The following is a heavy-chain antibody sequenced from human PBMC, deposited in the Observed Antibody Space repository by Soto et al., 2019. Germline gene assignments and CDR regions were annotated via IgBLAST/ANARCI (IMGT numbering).Heavy chain of an antibody. CDR2: ISYDGSHR. J-gene: IGHJ4*02. D-gene: IGHD6-13*01. Sequence: QVQLVESGGGVVQPGRSLRLSCAGSGFIFNSYGMHWVRQAPGKGLEWVAVISYDGSHRSYADSVEGRFIISRDNPKNTLYLQLNRLRPEDTAIYHCAKDLVNSSSWPGFWGQGTQVTVSS. CDR1: GFIFNSYG. V-gene: IGHV3-30*18. CDR3: AKDLVNSSSWPGF.